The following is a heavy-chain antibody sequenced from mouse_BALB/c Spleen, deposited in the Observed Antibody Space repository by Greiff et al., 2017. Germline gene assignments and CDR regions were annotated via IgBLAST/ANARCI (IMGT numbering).Heavy chain of an antibody. CDR3: ARSGYDGNEYYFDY. CDR2: ISSGSSTI. V-gene: IGHV5-17*02. Sequence: EVQVVESGGGLVQPGGSRKLSCAASGFTFSSFGMHWVRQAPEKGLEWVAYISSGSSTIYYADTVKGRFTISRDNPKNTLFLQMTSLRSEDTAMYYCARSGYDGNEYYFDYWGQGTTLTVSS. CDR1: GFTFSSFG. J-gene: IGHJ2*01. D-gene: IGHD2-2*01.